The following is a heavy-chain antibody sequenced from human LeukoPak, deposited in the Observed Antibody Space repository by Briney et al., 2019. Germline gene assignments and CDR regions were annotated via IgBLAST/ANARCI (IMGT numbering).Heavy chain of an antibody. CDR3: ERIKVGAEPGFDY. CDR2: INPNSGGT. V-gene: IGHV1-2*02. CDR1: GYTFTGYY. Sequence: GASVKFSCKASGYTFTGYYMHCVRQAPGQGLEWMGWINPNSGGTNYAQKFQGRVTMTRDTSISTAYMALSRLRSDDTAVYYCERIKVGAEPGFDYWGQGTLVTVSS. D-gene: IGHD1-26*01. J-gene: IGHJ4*02.